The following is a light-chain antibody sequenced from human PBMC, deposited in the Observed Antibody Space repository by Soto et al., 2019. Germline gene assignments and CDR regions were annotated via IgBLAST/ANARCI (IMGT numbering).Light chain of an antibody. CDR1: QSIGLA. J-gene: IGKJ1*01. CDR3: QQHSHWPPWT. V-gene: IGKV3-11*01. CDR2: GAS. Sequence: EIVLTQSPGTLSLSPGERATLSCRASQSIGLAIAWYQHKPGQAPRLLIYGASNRATGIPARFSGSGSGTDFTLTISSLEPEDFAVYYCQQHSHWPPWTFGQGTKVDIK.